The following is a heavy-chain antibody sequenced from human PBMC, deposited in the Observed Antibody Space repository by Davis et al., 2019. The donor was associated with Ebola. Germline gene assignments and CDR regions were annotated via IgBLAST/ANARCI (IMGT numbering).Heavy chain of an antibody. CDR2: ISSSSSYI. D-gene: IGHD3-10*01. J-gene: IGHJ6*04. Sequence: PGGSLRLSCAASGFTFSSYSMNWVRQAPGKGLEWVSSISSSSSYIYYADSVKGRFTISRDNAKNSLYLQMNSLRAEDTAVYYCARDDYGSGSSVSVYYYGMDVWGKGTTVTVSS. CDR3: ARDDYGSGSSVSVYYYGMDV. V-gene: IGHV3-21*01. CDR1: GFTFSSYS.